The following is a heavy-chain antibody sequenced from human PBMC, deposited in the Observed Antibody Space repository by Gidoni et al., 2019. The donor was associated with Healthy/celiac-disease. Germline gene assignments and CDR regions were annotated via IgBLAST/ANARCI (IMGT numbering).Heavy chain of an antibody. CDR2: INWNGGST. J-gene: IGHJ4*02. CDR3: ARMMDWELQPGYYFDY. Sequence: EVQLVESGGGVVRPGGSLRLSCAASGFTFDAYGMSWVRQAPGKGLEWVSGINWNGGSTGYADSVKGRFTISRDNAKNSLYLQMNSLRAEDTALYYCARMMDWELQPGYYFDYWGQGTLVTVSS. CDR1: GFTFDAYG. D-gene: IGHD1-26*01. V-gene: IGHV3-20*04.